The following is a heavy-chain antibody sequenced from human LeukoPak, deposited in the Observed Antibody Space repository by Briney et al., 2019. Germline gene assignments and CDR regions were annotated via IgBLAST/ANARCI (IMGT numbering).Heavy chain of an antibody. D-gene: IGHD4-17*01. Sequence: ASVKASCKASGYTFNNYGVSWVRQAPGQGLEWMGWITTYNGNTNYAQRLQDRVTITTDTSTSTVYMELRSLRSDDTAMYYCATTGDAFKIWGQGTMVAVSS. CDR2: ITTYNGNT. J-gene: IGHJ3*02. CDR1: GYTFNNYG. V-gene: IGHV1-18*04. CDR3: ATTGDAFKI.